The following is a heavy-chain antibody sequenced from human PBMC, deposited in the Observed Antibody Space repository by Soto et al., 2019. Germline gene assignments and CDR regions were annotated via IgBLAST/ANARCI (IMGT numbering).Heavy chain of an antibody. D-gene: IGHD2-21*02. CDR1: GYTFTGYY. V-gene: IGHV1-2*02. CDR3: ARVSLACGGDCQPFDY. Sequence: GASVKVSCKASGYTFTGYYMHWVRQAPGQGLEWMGWINPNSGGTNYAQKFQGRVTMTRDTSISTAYMELSRLRSDDTAVYYCARVSLACGGDCQPFDYWGQGTLVTVSS. J-gene: IGHJ4*02. CDR2: INPNSGGT.